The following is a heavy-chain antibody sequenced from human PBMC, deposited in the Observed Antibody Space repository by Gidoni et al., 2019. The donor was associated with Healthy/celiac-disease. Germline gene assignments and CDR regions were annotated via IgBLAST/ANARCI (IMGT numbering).Heavy chain of an antibody. CDR2: IYHSGRA. D-gene: IGHD3-10*01. J-gene: IGHJ3*02. CDR3: AREGMGYMVRRAFDI. CDR1: GGSIRCSNW. V-gene: IGHV4-4*02. Sequence: QVQLQESGPGLVNSAWTLSLTRAVSGGSIRCSNWWSWVRQPPGKGLGWIGEIYHSGRANYNPSLKGRVTISVDKSKNQFSLKLSSVTAADTAVYYCAREGMGYMVRRAFDIWGQGTMVTVSS.